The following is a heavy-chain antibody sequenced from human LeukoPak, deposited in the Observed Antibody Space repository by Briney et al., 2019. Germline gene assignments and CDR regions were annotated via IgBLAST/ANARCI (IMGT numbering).Heavy chain of an antibody. CDR3: TLFDYDSWSAYLH. CDR1: GYTFTSYD. CDR2: MNPNSGNT. V-gene: IGHV1-8*01. Sequence: EASVKVSCKASGYTFTSYDINWVRQATGQGLEWMGWMNPNSGNTGYAQKFQGRVTMTRNTSISTAYMELSGLRSEDTAVYYCTLFDYDSWSAYLHWGQGALVTVSS. J-gene: IGHJ4*02. D-gene: IGHD3-3*01.